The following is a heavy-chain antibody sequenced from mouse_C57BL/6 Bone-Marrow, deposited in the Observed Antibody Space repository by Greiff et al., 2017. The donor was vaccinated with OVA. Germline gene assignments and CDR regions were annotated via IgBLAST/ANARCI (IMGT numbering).Heavy chain of an antibody. CDR1: GYTFTSYW. V-gene: IGHV1-52*01. Sequence: QVHVKQPGAELVRPGSSVKLSCKASGYTFTSYWMHWVKQRPIQGLEWIGNIDPSDSETRYNQKFKDKATLTVDKSSSTAYMQLSSLTSEDSAVYYCAAAQATYYFDYWGQGTTLTVSS. D-gene: IGHD3-2*02. J-gene: IGHJ2*01. CDR2: IDPSDSET. CDR3: AAAQATYYFDY.